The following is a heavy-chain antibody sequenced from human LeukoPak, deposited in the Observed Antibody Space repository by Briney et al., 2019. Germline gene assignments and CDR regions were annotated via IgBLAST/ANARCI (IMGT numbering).Heavy chain of an antibody. J-gene: IGHJ4*02. CDR3: TTGQATTSHDGY. D-gene: IGHD1-1*01. CDR2: IKNKRSGGTT. V-gene: IGHV3-15*01. CDR1: GFTFSSAW. Sequence: GGSLRLSCAASGFTFSSAWMNWVRQAPGKGLEWVDRIKNKRSGGTTDYAAPVQGRFTILRDDSGNTLYLQMNSLRTEDTAVYYCTTGQATTSHDGYWGQGTLVIVS.